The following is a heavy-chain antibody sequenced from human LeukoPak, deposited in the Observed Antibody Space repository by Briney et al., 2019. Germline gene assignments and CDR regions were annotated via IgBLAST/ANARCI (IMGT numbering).Heavy chain of an antibody. V-gene: IGHV3-21*01. J-gene: IGHJ4*02. CDR3: ARDMGSSTSSLVVY. D-gene: IGHD2-2*01. CDR2: ISSSSSYI. CDR1: GFTFSGYS. Sequence: GGSLRLSCAASGFTFSGYSMNWVRQAPGKGLEWVSSISSSSSYIYYADSVKGRFTISRDNAKNSLYLQMNSLRAEDTAVYYCARDMGSSTSSLVVYWGQGTLVTVSS.